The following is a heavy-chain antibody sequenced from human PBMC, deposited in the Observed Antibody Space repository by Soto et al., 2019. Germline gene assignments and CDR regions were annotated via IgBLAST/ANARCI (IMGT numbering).Heavy chain of an antibody. V-gene: IGHV3-21*03. CDR3: ARDFDSSGYYGPVGAFDI. CDR1: RFTFSSYT. CDR2: ISSSTTYI. D-gene: IGHD3-22*01. Sequence: PGGSLRLSCSAYRFTFSSYTMNWVRQAPGKGLEWVSSISSSTTYIYYADSVKGRFTISRDNAKNSLYLQVNSLRAEDTAVYYCARDFDSSGYYGPVGAFDIWGQGTMVTVSS. J-gene: IGHJ3*02.